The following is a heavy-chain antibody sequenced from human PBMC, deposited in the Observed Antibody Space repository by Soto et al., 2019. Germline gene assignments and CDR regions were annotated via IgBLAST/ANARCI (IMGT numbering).Heavy chain of an antibody. D-gene: IGHD6-13*01. CDR3: ARGRGDLGIYYYYMDV. Sequence: ASVKVSCKASGGTFSSYTISWVRQAPGQGLEWMGRIIPILGIANYAQKFQGRVTITADKSTSTAYMELSSLRSEDSAVYYCARGRGDLGIYYYYMDVWGKGTTVTVSS. CDR1: GGTFSSYT. J-gene: IGHJ6*03. V-gene: IGHV1-69*02. CDR2: IIPILGIA.